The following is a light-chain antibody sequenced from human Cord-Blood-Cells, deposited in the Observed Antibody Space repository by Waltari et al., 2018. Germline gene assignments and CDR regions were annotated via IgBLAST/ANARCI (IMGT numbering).Light chain of an antibody. J-gene: IGLJ3*02. Sequence: QSALTQPRSVSGSPGQSVTISCTVTSSDVVCYNYVSWYQQHPGKAPKLMIYDGSKRPSGVPDRFYGSKSGNTASLTISGLQAEDEADYYCCTYAGSYTWVFGGGNKLTVL. CDR2: DGS. V-gene: IGLV2-11*01. CDR3: CTYAGSYTWV. CDR1: SSDVVCYNY.